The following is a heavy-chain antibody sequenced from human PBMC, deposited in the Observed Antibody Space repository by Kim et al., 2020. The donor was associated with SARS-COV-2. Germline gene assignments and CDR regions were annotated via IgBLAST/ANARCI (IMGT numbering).Heavy chain of an antibody. CDR2: GGTT. J-gene: IGHJ4*02. Sequence: GGTTDYAAPVKGRFTISRDDSKNTLYLQMNSLKTEDTAVYYCTTGGYDAGWGQGTLVTVSS. V-gene: IGHV3-15*01. CDR3: TTGGYDAG. D-gene: IGHD3-22*01.